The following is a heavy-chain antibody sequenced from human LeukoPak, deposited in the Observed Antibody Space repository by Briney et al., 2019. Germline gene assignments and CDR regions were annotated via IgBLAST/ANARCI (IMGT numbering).Heavy chain of an antibody. V-gene: IGHV4-59*12. CDR3: ARGTTYAFDI. CDR2: IYHSGST. J-gene: IGHJ3*02. D-gene: IGHD4-17*01. Sequence: SETLSLTCTVSGGSISSYYWSWIRQPPGKGLEWIGYIYHSGSTYYNPSLKSRVTISVDRSKNQFSLKLSSVTAADTAVYYCARGTTYAFDIWGQGTMVTVSS. CDR1: GGSISSYY.